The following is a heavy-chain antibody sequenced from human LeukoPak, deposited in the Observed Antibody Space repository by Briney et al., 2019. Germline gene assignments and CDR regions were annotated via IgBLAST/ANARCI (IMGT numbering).Heavy chain of an antibody. CDR3: GRDWNVLDDGDY. D-gene: IGHD2-8*01. V-gene: IGHV3-23*01. J-gene: IGHJ4*02. CDR2: ISDSGGAT. Sequence: GGSLRLSCAASGFTFNNHDMTWVRQGPGKGLEWVSRISDSGGATGYGDSVKGRFTISRDNSKNTVYLQMNSLRAEDTAVYYCGRDWNVLDDGDYWGQGTLVTVSS. CDR1: GFTFNNHD.